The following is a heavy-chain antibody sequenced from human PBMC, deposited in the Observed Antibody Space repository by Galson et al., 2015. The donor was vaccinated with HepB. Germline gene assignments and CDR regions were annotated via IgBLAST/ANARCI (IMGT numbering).Heavy chain of an antibody. CDR2: ISGGSSYT. V-gene: IGHV3-11*05. Sequence: SLRLSCAASGFTFSDFYMSWIRQAPGKGLEWVSYISGGSSYTNYADSVKGRFTISRDNAKNSLYLQMNSLRAEDTAVYYCAREQSGGRFLEWSTELGVFDIWGQGTMVTVSS. J-gene: IGHJ3*02. D-gene: IGHD3-3*01. CDR1: GFTFSDFY. CDR3: AREQSGGRFLEWSTELGVFDI.